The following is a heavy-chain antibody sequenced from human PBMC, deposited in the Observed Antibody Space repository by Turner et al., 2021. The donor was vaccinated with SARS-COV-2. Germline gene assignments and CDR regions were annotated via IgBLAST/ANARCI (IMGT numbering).Heavy chain of an antibody. V-gene: IGHV4-39*01. CDR1: RGSISSSSYF. J-gene: IGHJ4*02. CDR3: ARQAAGQGLDY. D-gene: IGHD3-10*01. Sequence: QVQLQEPGPGLVKPSETLSLTCTVSRGSISSSSYFCGWIGQTPKKELEWIGSIYYRGTTYSTPSLKSRVSLSMDTSKNQYSLNLTSVTAADTGLFYCARQAAGQGLDYWGRGILVTVSS. CDR2: IYYRGTT.